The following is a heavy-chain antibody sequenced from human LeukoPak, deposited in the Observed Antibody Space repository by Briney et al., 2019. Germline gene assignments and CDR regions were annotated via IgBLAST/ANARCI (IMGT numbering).Heavy chain of an antibody. J-gene: IGHJ6*03. CDR2: IYYSGST. D-gene: IGHD6-13*01. Sequence: SETLPLTCAVYGGSFSGYYWSWIRQPPGKGLEWIGSIYYSGSTYYNPSLKSRVTISVVTSKNQFSLKLSSVTAADTAVYYCATNTGYSSSWGYYYYYYYMDVWGKGTTVTVSS. V-gene: IGHV4-34*01. CDR3: ATNTGYSSSWGYYYYYYYMDV. CDR1: GGSFSGYY.